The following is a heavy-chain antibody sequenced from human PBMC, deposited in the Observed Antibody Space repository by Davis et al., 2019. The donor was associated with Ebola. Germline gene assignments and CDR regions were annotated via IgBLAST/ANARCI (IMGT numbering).Heavy chain of an antibody. D-gene: IGHD2-8*01. V-gene: IGHV1-69*10. CDR2: IIPILGIA. Sequence: AASVKVSCKASGGTFSSSAISWVRQAPGQGLEWMGGIIPILGIANYAQKFQGRVTITADESTSTAYMELSSLRSEDTAVYYCARDGYCSNGGCNGENWFVDPWGQGTLVTVSS. CDR1: GGTFSSSA. J-gene: IGHJ5*02. CDR3: ARDGYCSNGGCNGENWFVDP.